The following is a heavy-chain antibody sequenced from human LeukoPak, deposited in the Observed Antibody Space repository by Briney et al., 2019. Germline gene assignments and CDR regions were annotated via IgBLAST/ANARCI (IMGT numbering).Heavy chain of an antibody. CDR2: IYSGGST. J-gene: IGHJ6*02. D-gene: IGHD3-10*01. Sequence: GGSLRLSCAASGFTVSSNYMSWVRQAPGKGLEWVSVIYSGGSTYYADSVKGRFTISRDNSKNTLYLQMNSLGAEDTAVYYCARAPYGSGSLPYYYYGMDVWGQGTTVTVSS. CDR1: GFTVSSNY. CDR3: ARAPYGSGSLPYYYYGMDV. V-gene: IGHV3-66*01.